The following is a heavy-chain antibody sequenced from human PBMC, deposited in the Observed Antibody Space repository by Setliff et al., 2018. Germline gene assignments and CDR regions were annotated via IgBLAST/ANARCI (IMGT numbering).Heavy chain of an antibody. CDR2: IYHRGST. V-gene: IGHV4-39*01. CDR1: GGSISSSNYY. Sequence: SETLSLTCTVSGGSISSSNYYWGWIRQPPGKGLEWIGSIYHRGSTYYNPSLKSRVTISVDTSNNQFSLKLRSVTAADTAVYYCASLPYYYDSSGDPDYWGQGTLVTVSS. D-gene: IGHD3-22*01. CDR3: ASLPYYYDSSGDPDY. J-gene: IGHJ4*02.